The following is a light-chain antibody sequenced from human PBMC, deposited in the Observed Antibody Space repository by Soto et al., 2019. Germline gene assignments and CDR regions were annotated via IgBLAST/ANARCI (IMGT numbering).Light chain of an antibody. V-gene: IGKV3-20*01. J-gene: IGKJ4*01. CDR2: ATS. CDR3: EYYGNSIT. Sequence: EIVLTKSQGPLSLSPGERATISCRASQSISNNHLACYQQTPGQAPRLLIHATSNRATGIPDSFSGSGSGTDFTLTFSRLEPEDFAVYYCEYYGNSITFGGGTKGDIK. CDR1: QSISNNH.